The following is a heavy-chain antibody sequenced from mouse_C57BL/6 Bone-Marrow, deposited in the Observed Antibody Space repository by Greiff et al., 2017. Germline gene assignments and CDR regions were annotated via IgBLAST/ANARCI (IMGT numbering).Heavy chain of an antibody. CDR2: INPNNGGT. V-gene: IGHV1-22*01. D-gene: IGHD1-1*01. CDR1: GYTFTDYN. CDR3: AMGVLFMDY. Sequence: EVQLQQSGPELVKPGASVKMSCKASGYTFTDYNMHWVKQSHGKSLEWIGYINPNNGGTSYNQKFKGKATLTVNKSSSTAYMQLRSLTSEDSAVYYCAMGVLFMDYWGQGTSVTVSS. J-gene: IGHJ4*01.